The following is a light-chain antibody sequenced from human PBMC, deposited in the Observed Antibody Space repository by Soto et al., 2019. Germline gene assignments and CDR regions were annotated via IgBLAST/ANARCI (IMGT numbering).Light chain of an antibody. CDR3: QSYDSSLSVNYV. V-gene: IGLV1-40*01. CDR2: GNS. CDR1: SSNIGAGYD. Sequence: QSVLTQPPSVSGAPGQRVTISCTGSSSNIGAGYDVHWYQQLPGTDPKLLIYGNSNRPSGVPDRFSGSKSGTSASLAITGLQAEDEADYYCQSYDSSLSVNYVFGTGTKLTVL. J-gene: IGLJ1*01.